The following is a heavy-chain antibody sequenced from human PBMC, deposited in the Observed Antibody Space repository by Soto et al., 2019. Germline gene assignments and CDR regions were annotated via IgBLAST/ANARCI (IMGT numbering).Heavy chain of an antibody. CDR2: IYSGGST. CDR3: ARSGYSYGPFDY. V-gene: IGHV3-53*01. D-gene: IGHD5-18*01. CDR1: GFTVSSTY. Sequence: GGSLRFSCAASGFTVSSTYMSWVRQAPGKGLEWVSVIYSGGSTYYADSVKGRFTISRDNSKNTLYLQMNSLRAEDTAVYYCARSGYSYGPFDYWGQGTLVTVSS. J-gene: IGHJ4*02.